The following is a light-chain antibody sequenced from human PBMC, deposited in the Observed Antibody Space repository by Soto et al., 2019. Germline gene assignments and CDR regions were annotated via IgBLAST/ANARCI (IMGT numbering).Light chain of an antibody. CDR3: QQYYTYSRT. V-gene: IGKV1-5*03. Sequence: DIQMTPSPSTLSASVGDRVTITCRASQSISSWLARYQQKPGKAPDLLIYKASSLESGVPSRFSGSGSGTEFTLTISSLQPDDFATYYCQQYYTYSRTFGQGTKVEIK. CDR1: QSISSW. CDR2: KAS. J-gene: IGKJ1*01.